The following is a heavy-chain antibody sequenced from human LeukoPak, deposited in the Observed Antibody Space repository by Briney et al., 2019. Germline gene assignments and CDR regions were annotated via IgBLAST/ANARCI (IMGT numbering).Heavy chain of an antibody. Sequence: GGSLRLSCAASGFTFSSYAMSWVRQAPGKGLEWVSAISGSGGSTYYADSVKGRFTISRDNSKNTLYLQMNSLRAEDTAVYYCARWEETDVVVAPEGYWGQGTLVTVSS. D-gene: IGHD2-2*01. CDR1: GFTFSSYA. J-gene: IGHJ4*02. CDR3: ARWEETDVVVAPEGY. CDR2: ISGSGGST. V-gene: IGHV3-23*01.